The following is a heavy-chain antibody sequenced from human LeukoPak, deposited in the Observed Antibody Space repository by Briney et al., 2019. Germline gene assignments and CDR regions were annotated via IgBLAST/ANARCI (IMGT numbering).Heavy chain of an antibody. J-gene: IGHJ4*02. CDR2: IGRSGDST. CDR1: GCTFSSYE. CDR3: AKGGVDH. Sequence: GGSLRLSSAASGCTFSSYEMSRIRQAPGKGLEWVSAIGRSGDSTDYTDSVKGRFTIPRDNSRNTLSLQMNNLRAEDTDIYYCAKGGVDHWGQGTLVTLSS. D-gene: IGHD4-17*01. V-gene: IGHV3-23*01.